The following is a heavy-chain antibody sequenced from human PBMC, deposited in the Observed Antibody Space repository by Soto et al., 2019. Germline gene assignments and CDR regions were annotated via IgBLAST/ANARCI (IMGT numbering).Heavy chain of an antibody. CDR1: GFTFSSYG. V-gene: IGHV3-33*01. CDR2: IWYDGSNK. D-gene: IGHD4-17*01. J-gene: IGHJ4*02. Sequence: QVQLVESGGGVVQPGRSLRLSCAASGFTFSSYGMHWVRQAPGKGLEWVAVIWYDGSNKYYADSVKGRFTISRDNSKKTLYLQMNSLRAEDTAVYYCARDLSTVTFDYWGQGTLVTVSS. CDR3: ARDLSTVTFDY.